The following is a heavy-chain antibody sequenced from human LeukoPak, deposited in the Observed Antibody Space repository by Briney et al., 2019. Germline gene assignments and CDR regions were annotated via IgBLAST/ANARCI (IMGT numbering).Heavy chain of an antibody. CDR3: ARGYATRGRDSSVGFDY. CDR2: IRYDGNNK. CDR1: GFSFSSYG. Sequence: PGGSLRLSCAASGFSFSSYGMHWVRQAPGKGLEWVAFIRYDGNNKYYADSVKGRFTISRDNSKNTVYLQVNSLRAEDTAVYYCARGYATRGRDSSVGFDYWGQGTLVTVSS. J-gene: IGHJ4*02. D-gene: IGHD3-16*01. V-gene: IGHV3-30*02.